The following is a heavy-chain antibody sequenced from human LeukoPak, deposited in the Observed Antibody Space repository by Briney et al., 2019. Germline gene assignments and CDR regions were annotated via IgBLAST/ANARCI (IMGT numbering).Heavy chain of an antibody. J-gene: IGHJ6*03. CDR2: TYYRSKWYN. D-gene: IGHD3-3*01. Sequence: SQTLSLTCAISGDSVSSNSAAWNWIRQSPSRGLEWLGRTYYRSKWYNDYAVSVKSRITINPDTSKNQFSLQLNSVTPEDTAVYYCARGSSVWSGYPIYYYYYYMGVWGKGPTVTVSS. V-gene: IGHV6-1*01. CDR3: ARGSSVWSGYPIYYYYYYMGV. CDR1: GDSVSSNSAA.